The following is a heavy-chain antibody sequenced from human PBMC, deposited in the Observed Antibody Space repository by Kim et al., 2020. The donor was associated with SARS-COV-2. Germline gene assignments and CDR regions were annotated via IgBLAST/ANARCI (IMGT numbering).Heavy chain of an antibody. Sequence: GGSLRLSCAASGFTFSNYALHWVRQAPGKGLEWVAVISFDGNNKYYAESVKGQFTISRDSSKNTLYLQMNSLRPEDTAVYYCAGGGYYSGSGPYYYNGMDVWGQGTTVTVSS. J-gene: IGHJ6*02. V-gene: IGHV3-30*04. CDR2: ISFDGNNK. CDR3: AGGGYYSGSGPYYYNGMDV. D-gene: IGHD3-10*01. CDR1: GFTFSNYA.